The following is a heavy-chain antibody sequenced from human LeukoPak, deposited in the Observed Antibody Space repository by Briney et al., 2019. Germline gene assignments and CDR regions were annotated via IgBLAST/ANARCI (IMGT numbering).Heavy chain of an antibody. CDR1: GGTFSSYA. J-gene: IGHJ4*02. CDR3: ARERATVVTHYYFDY. D-gene: IGHD4-23*01. CDR2: IIPILGIA. V-gene: IGHV1-69*04. Sequence: ASVKVSCKASGGTFSSYAISWVRQAPGQGLEWMGRIIPILGIANYAQKFQGRVTITADKSTSTAYMELSSLRSEDTAVYYCARERATVVTHYYFDYWGQGTLVTVSS.